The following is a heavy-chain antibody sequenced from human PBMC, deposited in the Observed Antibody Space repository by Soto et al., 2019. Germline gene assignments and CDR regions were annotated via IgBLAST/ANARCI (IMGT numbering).Heavy chain of an antibody. V-gene: IGHV5-51*01. CDR1: GYIFASYW. Sequence: GESLKISCKGSGYIFASYWIGWVRQMPGKGLEWMATIYPGDSDTRYSPSFLGQVTISADKSINTAYLQWNSLKASDTAMYYCARRSYCGGDCYFADYWGQGTLVTVSS. J-gene: IGHJ4*02. CDR2: IYPGDSDT. CDR3: ARRSYCGGDCYFADY. D-gene: IGHD2-21*02.